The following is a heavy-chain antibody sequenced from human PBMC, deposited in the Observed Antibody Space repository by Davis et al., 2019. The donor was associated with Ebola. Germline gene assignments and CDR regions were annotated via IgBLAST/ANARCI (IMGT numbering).Heavy chain of an antibody. CDR1: GFSVSGYY. D-gene: IGHD6-19*01. CDR3: ARDLAVAGTPHIY. J-gene: IGHJ4*02. V-gene: IGHV3-53*01. CDR2: VYVAGNT. Sequence: GGSLRLSCAASGFSVSGYYMSWVRQAPGKGLEWVSVVYVAGNTYYADSVKGRFTISRDNSKHTVSLQMNSLRAEDTAMYYCARDLAVAGTPHIYWGQGTLVTVSS.